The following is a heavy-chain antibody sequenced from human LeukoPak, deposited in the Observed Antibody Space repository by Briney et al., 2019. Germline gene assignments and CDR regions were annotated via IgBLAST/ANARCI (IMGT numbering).Heavy chain of an antibody. CDR2: IGDNGDST. D-gene: IGHD4-23*01. CDR1: GFTFSSYA. CDR3: AKYDYGGNPNEYYFDY. V-gene: IGHV3-23*01. Sequence: GGSLRLSCAASGFTFSSYAMSWVRQAPGKGLEWVSTIGDNGDSTYYADSVKGRFTVSRDNSKNTLYLQMNSLRAQDTAVYYCAKYDYGGNPNEYYFDYWGQGTLVTVSS. J-gene: IGHJ4*02.